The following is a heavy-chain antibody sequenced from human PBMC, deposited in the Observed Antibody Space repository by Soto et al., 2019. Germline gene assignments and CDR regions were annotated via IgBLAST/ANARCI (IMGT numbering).Heavy chain of an antibody. J-gene: IGHJ6*03. CDR1: GFTFSGSA. Sequence: GGSLRLSCAASGFTFSGSAMHWVRQASGKGLEWVGRIRSKANSYATAYAASVKGRFTISRDDSKNTAYLQMNSLKTEDTAVYYCTRQNQLRFLEWSLIGYMDVWGKGTTVTVSS. CDR3: TRQNQLRFLEWSLIGYMDV. V-gene: IGHV3-73*01. D-gene: IGHD3-3*01. CDR2: IRSKANSYAT.